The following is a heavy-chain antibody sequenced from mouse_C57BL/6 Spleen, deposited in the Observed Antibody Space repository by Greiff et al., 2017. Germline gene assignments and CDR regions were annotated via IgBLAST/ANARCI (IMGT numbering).Heavy chain of an antibody. V-gene: IGHV5-4*01. CDR3: AREGELGRGYFDY. CDR1: GFTFSSYA. Sequence: EVHLVESGGGLVKPGGSLKLSCAASGFTFSSYAMSWVRQTPEKRLEWVATISDGGSYTYYPDNVKGRFTLSSDNAKNNLYLQRSHLKSEDTAMYYCAREGELGRGYFDYWGQGTTLTVAS. CDR2: ISDGGSYT. D-gene: IGHD4-1*01. J-gene: IGHJ2*01.